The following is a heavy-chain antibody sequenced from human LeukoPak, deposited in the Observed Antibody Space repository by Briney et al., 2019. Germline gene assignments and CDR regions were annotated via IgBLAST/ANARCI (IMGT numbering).Heavy chain of an antibody. CDR1: GGSISSGSYY. D-gene: IGHD5-18*01. CDR3: VRDTAMDRKCDAFDI. CDR2: IYTSGST. V-gene: IGHV4-61*02. J-gene: IGHJ3*02. Sequence: KSSQTLSLTCTVSGGSISSGSYYWSWIRQPTGKGLEWIGRIYTSGSTNYNPSLKSRVTISVDTSKNQFSLKLSSVTAADTAVYYCVRDTAMDRKCDAFDIWGQGTMVTVSS.